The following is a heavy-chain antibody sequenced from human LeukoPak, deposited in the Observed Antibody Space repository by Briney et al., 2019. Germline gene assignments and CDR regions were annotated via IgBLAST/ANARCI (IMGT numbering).Heavy chain of an antibody. CDR1: GFTLSTYN. J-gene: IGHJ4*02. CDR3: AKDSLSYYYDSSGSLDY. CDR2: ISSGSSII. Sequence: GGSLRLSCVASGFTLSTYNMNWVRQAPGKGLEWVSYISSGSSIIYYADSVKGRFTISRDNSKNSLYLQMNSLRTEDTALYYCAKDSLSYYYDSSGSLDYWGQGTLVTVSS. V-gene: IGHV3-48*04. D-gene: IGHD3-22*01.